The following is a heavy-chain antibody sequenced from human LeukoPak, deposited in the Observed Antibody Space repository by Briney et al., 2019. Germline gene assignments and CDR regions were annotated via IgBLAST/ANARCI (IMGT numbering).Heavy chain of an antibody. D-gene: IGHD4-17*01. V-gene: IGHV4-31*03. J-gene: IGHJ4*02. CDR1: GGSISSGGYY. Sequence: SETLSLTCTVSGGSISSGGYYWSWIRQHPGKGLEWIGYIYYSGSTYYNLSLKSRVTISVDTSKNQFSLKLSSVTAADTAVYYCARDKYGDYVFDYWGQGTLVTVSS. CDR3: ARDKYGDYVFDY. CDR2: IYYSGST.